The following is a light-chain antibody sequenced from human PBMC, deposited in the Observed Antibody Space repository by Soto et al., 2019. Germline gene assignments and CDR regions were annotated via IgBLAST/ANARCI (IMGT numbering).Light chain of an antibody. J-gene: IGKJ1*01. V-gene: IGKV3-20*01. CDR1: QSVSTNY. Sequence: EIVLTQSPGTLSLSLGERATLSCRASQSVSTNYLAWYQRKPGQAPRLLIYGASSRATGIPDRFSGSGSGTDFTLTITRLEPEDFAVYYCQQYGSSPPTFGQGTKVEIK. CDR2: GAS. CDR3: QQYGSSPPT.